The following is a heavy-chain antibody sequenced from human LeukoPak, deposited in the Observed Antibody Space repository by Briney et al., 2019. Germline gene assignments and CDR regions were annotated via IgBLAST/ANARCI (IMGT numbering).Heavy chain of an antibody. J-gene: IGHJ6*03. CDR3: ARDRRGGGSYYMAYYYMDV. CDR1: GNTLSNYG. CDR2: LIPIFGTA. Sequence: GASVKVSCKASGNTLSNYGISWVRQAPGQGLEWIGGLIPIFGTANYAQKFQGRVTVTADKSTSTAYMELRSLRYEDTAMYYCARDRRGGGSYYMAYYYMDVWGKGTTVTVSS. D-gene: IGHD1-26*01. V-gene: IGHV1-69*06.